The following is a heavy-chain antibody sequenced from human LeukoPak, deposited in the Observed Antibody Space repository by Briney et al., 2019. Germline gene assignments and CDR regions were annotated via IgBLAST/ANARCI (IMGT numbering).Heavy chain of an antibody. CDR2: INPNSGGT. D-gene: IGHD3-3*01. V-gene: IGHV1-2*04. CDR1: GYTFTGYY. Sequence: ASVKVSCKASGYTFTGYYMHWVRQAPGQGLEWMGWINPNSGGTNYAQKFQGWVTMTRDTSISTAYMELSRLRSDDTAVYYCARAPYYDSWSGYYSRYYYGMDVWGQGTTVTVSS. CDR3: ARAPYYDSWSGYYSRYYYGMDV. J-gene: IGHJ6*02.